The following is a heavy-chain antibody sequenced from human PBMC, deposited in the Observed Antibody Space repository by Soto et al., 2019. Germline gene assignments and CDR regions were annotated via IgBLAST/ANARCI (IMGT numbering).Heavy chain of an antibody. CDR2: ISGSGGST. Sequence: EVQLLESGGGLVQPGGSLRLSCAASGFTFSSYAMSWVRQAPGKGLEWVSAISGSGGSTYYADYLKGRFTISRDNSKKTLYLQMNSRRAEDTAVYYCANAAAEVQGYCSGGSCYTILDYWGQGTLVTVSS. CDR3: ANAAAEVQGYCSGGSCYTILDY. CDR1: GFTFSSYA. D-gene: IGHD2-15*01. J-gene: IGHJ4*02. V-gene: IGHV3-23*01.